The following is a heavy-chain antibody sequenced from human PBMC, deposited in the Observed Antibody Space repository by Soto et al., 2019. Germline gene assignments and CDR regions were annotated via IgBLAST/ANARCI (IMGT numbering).Heavy chain of an antibody. Sequence: GGSLRLSCAASGFTVSDNYMSWVRQAPGKGLEWVSAIYSGGSTYYTDSVKGRFTISRDNSKNTLYLQMNSLRGEDTAVFYCVSASGSRFFDYWGQGTLVTVSS. D-gene: IGHD1-26*01. CDR3: VSASGSRFFDY. CDR2: IYSGGST. V-gene: IGHV3-53*01. J-gene: IGHJ4*02. CDR1: GFTVSDNY.